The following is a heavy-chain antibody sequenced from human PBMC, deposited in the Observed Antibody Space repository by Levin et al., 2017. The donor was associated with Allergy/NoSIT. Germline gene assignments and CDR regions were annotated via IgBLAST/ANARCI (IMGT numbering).Heavy chain of an antibody. CDR3: TTEAGYNKIDY. CDR1: GFTFSNAW. V-gene: IGHV3-15*01. CDR2: IKSKSDGGTT. Sequence: PGGSLRLSCAASGFTFSNAWMGWVRQAPGKGLEWVGRIKSKSDGGTTDYAAPVKGRFTISRDDSKNTQYLQMNSLKTEDTAVYYCTTEAGYNKIDYWGQGTLVTVSS. J-gene: IGHJ4*02. D-gene: IGHD5-24*01.